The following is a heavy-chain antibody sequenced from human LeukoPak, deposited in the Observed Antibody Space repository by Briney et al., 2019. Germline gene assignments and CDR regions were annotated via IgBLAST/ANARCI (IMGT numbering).Heavy chain of an antibody. CDR2: ISRTSSYI. J-gene: IGHJ4*02. CDR1: GFIFSSYS. CDR3: ARSHITAMVGGHYFDY. Sequence: PGGSLRLSCAASGFIFSSYSLNWVRQAPGKGLEWVSSISRTSSYIYYADSVKGRFTISRDNAKNSLYLQMNSLRAEDTAVYYCARSHITAMVGGHYFDYWGQGTLVTVSS. D-gene: IGHD5-18*01. V-gene: IGHV3-21*01.